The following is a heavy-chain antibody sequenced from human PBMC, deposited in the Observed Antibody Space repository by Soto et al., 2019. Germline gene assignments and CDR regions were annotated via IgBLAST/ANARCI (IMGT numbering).Heavy chain of an antibody. V-gene: IGHV1-2*02. CDR3: ARGGPTVYFDY. CDR1: GYTLTGYY. Sequence: GASVKVSCKASGYTLTGYYMHWVRQVPGQGLEWMGWIIPSSGATGYAQKFQGRVTMTRDTSISTVYMELSSLRSDDTAVYYCARGGPTVYFDYWGQGTLVTVPQ. J-gene: IGHJ4*02. D-gene: IGHD3-16*01. CDR2: IIPSSGAT.